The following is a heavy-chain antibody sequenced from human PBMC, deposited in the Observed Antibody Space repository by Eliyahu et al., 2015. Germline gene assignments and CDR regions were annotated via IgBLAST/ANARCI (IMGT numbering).Heavy chain of an antibody. V-gene: IGHV1-46*01. J-gene: IGHJ6*02. CDR3: ARDYDIVASGPVYYYYGMDV. CDR1: GYXXTSXX. Sequence: QVQLVQSGAEVKKPGASVKXSCKASGYXXTSXXLXWVRQAPGQGLXWMGIINPSGGSTSYAQKFQGRVTMTRDTSTSTVYMELSSLRSEDTAVYYCARDYDIVASGPVYYYYGMDVWGQGTTVTVSS. CDR2: INPSGGST. D-gene: IGHD5-12*01.